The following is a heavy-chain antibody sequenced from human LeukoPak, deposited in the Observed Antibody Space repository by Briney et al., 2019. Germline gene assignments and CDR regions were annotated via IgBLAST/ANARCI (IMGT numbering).Heavy chain of an antibody. J-gene: IGHJ4*02. Sequence: GGSLRLSCAASGFTFSSYKMHWVRQAPGKGLEWVSSISSSSSSMYYADALKGRFTISRDNAKNSLYLQMNSLTVEDTAVYYCVREVYLGSGLDYWGQGMLVTVSS. D-gene: IGHD6-19*01. CDR1: GFTFSSYK. CDR3: VREVYLGSGLDY. CDR2: ISSSSSSM. V-gene: IGHV3-21*01.